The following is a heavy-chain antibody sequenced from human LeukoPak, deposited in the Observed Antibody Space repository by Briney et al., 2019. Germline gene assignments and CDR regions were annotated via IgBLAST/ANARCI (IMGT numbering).Heavy chain of an antibody. V-gene: IGHV4-39*07. Sequence: PSETLSLTCTVSGGSFRSSSHYWGWIRQPPGKRLEWLGSIFYSGSTYYNPSLKSRVTISVDTSKNQFSLKLSSVTAADTAVYYCAICSGRYRDAFDIWGQGTMVTVSS. J-gene: IGHJ3*02. CDR1: GGSFRSSSHY. D-gene: IGHD2-15*01. CDR2: IFYSGST. CDR3: AICSGRYRDAFDI.